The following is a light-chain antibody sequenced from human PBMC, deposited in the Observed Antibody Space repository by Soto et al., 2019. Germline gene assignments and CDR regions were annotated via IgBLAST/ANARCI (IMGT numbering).Light chain of an antibody. V-gene: IGKV3-20*01. Sequence: EIVLTQSPGTLSLSPGEIATLSCRATQSVSSNYLAWYQQKPGQAPRLLIYVASSRATGIPARFSGSGSGTDFTLTISRLEPEDFAGYYCQKYGSSPLTFGGGTKVEVK. J-gene: IGKJ4*02. CDR2: VAS. CDR1: QSVSSNY. CDR3: QKYGSSPLT.